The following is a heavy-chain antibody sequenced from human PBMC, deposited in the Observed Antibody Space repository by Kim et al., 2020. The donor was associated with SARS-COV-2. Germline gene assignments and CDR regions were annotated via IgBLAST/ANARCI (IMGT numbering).Heavy chain of an antibody. CDR1: GFTFSSYS. D-gene: IGHD3-22*01. Sequence: GGSLRLSCAASGFTFSSYSMNWVRQAPGKGLEWVSSISSSSSYIYYADSVKGRFTISRDNAKNSLYLQMNSLRAEDTAVYYCARVGRYYYDSSGYWTYYYYDGMDVWGQGTTVTVSS. CDR3: ARVGRYYYDSSGYWTYYYYDGMDV. J-gene: IGHJ6*02. V-gene: IGHV3-21*01. CDR2: ISSSSSYI.